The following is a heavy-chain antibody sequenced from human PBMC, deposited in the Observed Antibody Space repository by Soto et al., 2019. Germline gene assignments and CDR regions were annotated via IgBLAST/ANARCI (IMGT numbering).Heavy chain of an antibody. J-gene: IGHJ4*02. D-gene: IGHD2-15*01. CDR3: ARFEGCGGGSCYPYFDY. CDR1: GFTFSSYA. Sequence: QVQLVESGGGVVQPGRSLRLSCAASGFTFSSYAMHWVRQAPGKGLEWVAVISSYDGSNKYYADSVKGRFTISRDNSKNTLYLQMNSLRAEDTAVYYCARFEGCGGGSCYPYFDYWGQGTLVTVSS. V-gene: IGHV3-30-3*01. CDR2: ISSYDGSNK.